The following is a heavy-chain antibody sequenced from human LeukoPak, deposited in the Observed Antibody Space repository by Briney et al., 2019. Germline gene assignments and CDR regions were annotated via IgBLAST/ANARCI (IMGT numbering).Heavy chain of an antibody. V-gene: IGHV1-8*03. CDR1: GYTFTSYD. D-gene: IGHD2-2*02. CDR2: MNPNSGNT. Sequence: ASVKVSCKASGYTFTSYDINWVRQATGQGLEWMGWMNPNSGNTGYAQKFQGRVTITRNTSISTAYMELSSLRSEDTAVYYCARGGVVPAAIGAFDSGGQGTMVTVSS. J-gene: IGHJ3*02. CDR3: ARGGVVPAAIGAFDS.